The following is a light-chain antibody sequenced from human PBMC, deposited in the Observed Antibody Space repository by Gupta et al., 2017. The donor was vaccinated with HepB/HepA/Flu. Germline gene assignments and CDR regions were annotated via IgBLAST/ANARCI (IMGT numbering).Light chain of an antibody. CDR3: QQDSSSPYT. CDR1: QTLINNY. Sequence: EVVLTQSSDILYLSPGDRATLSCRASQTLINNYLAWYQQKPGQAPRLLIYGASNRATGVPERFSGGGSGTDFSLTIGRLESEDFAVYYCQQDSSSPYTFGLGTKVEIK. CDR2: GAS. J-gene: IGKJ2*01. V-gene: IGKV3-20*01.